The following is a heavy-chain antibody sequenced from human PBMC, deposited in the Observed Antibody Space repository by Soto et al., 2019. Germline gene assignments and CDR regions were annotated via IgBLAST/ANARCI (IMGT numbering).Heavy chain of an antibody. J-gene: IGHJ4*02. D-gene: IGHD3-10*01. Sequence: QVQLVQSGAEVKKPGSSVKVSCKASGGTFSSYAISWVRQAPGQGLEWMGGIIPIFGTANYAQKFQGRVTITADKSTSTAYRELSSLRSEDTAVYYGARDRDREGYLDYWGQGTLVTVSS. CDR3: ARDRDREGYLDY. CDR1: GGTFSSYA. CDR2: IIPIFGTA. V-gene: IGHV1-69*06.